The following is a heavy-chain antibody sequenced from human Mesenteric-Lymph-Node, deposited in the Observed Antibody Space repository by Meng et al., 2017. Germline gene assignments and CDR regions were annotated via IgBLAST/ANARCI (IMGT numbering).Heavy chain of an antibody. CDR2: INAGNGNT. CDR3: ARSDYCSGGSCYWFDP. CDR1: GYTFTGYY. Sequence: ASVKVSCKASGYTFTGYYMHWVRQAPGQRLEWMGWINAGNGNTKYSQRFQGRVTITRDTSASTAYMELSSLRSEDTAVYYCARSDYCSGGSCYWFDPWGQGTLVTVSS. J-gene: IGHJ5*02. D-gene: IGHD2-15*01. V-gene: IGHV1-3*01.